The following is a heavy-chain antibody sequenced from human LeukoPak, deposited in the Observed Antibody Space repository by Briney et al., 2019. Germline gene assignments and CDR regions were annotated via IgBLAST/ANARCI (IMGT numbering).Heavy chain of an antibody. V-gene: IGHV1-8*01. J-gene: IGHJ5*02. CDR1: RYTFNSKD. CDR3: ARGPSRSSMICPYWLDP. D-gene: IGHD2-2*01. CDR2: MNPNSGNT. Sequence: ASVKVSCKASRYTFNSKDINWVRQATGQGLEWMGWMNPNSGNTGYAQKFQGRLTMTRNTSISTAYMELRSLLSDDTGVSYCARGPSRSSMICPYWLDPWGQGTLVTVSS.